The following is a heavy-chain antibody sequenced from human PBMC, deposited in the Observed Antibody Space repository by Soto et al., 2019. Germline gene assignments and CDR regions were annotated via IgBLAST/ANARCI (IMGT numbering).Heavy chain of an antibody. J-gene: IGHJ4*02. V-gene: IGHV3-74*01. CDR3: ARDTNGLHY. CDR2: INTDGSIT. Sequence: PGGSLRLSCAASGLIFSNYKMHGVRQAPGKGLVWVSRINTDGSITDYADSVKGRFTVSRDNAKNTMYLQMSSLTADDTAVYYCARDTNGLHYWGQGTLVTVSS. CDR1: GLIFSNYK. D-gene: IGHD2-8*01.